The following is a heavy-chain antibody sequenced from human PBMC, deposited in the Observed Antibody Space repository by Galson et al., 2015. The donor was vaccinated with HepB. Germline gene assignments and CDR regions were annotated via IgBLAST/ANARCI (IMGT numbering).Heavy chain of an antibody. CDR2: INPNSGGT. V-gene: IGHV1-2*02. Sequence: SVKVSCKASGYTFTGYYMHWVRQAPGQGLEWMGWINPNSGGTNYAQKFQGRVTMTRDTSISTAYMELSRLRSDDTAVYYCATVRSPAAAFDYWGQGTLVTVSS. J-gene: IGHJ4*02. D-gene: IGHD2-2*01. CDR1: GYTFTGYY. CDR3: ATVRSPAAAFDY.